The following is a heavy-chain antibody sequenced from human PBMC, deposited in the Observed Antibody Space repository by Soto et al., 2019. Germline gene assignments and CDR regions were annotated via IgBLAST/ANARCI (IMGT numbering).Heavy chain of an antibody. J-gene: IGHJ5*02. CDR2: IYYSGST. CDR1: GGSISSGGYY. Sequence: QVQLQESGPGLVKPSQTLSLTCTVSGGSISSGGYYWSWIRQHPGKGLEWIGYIYYSGSTYYNPSLKSRVTISVDTSKNQFSLKLSSVTAADTAVYYCARTIIWFGELGNWFDPWGQGTLVTVSS. D-gene: IGHD3-10*01. V-gene: IGHV4-31*03. CDR3: ARTIIWFGELGNWFDP.